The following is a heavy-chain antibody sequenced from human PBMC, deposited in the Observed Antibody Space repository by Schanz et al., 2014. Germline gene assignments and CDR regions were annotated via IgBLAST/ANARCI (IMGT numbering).Heavy chain of an antibody. CDR2: IKKDGSEN. J-gene: IGHJ4*02. V-gene: IGHV3-7*01. CDR3: VRYSPGDWDTGGGPPPSHYDN. CDR1: GFSFSDYW. Sequence: EVQEGEEEGGLVQPGGSLRLSCEGSGFSFSDYWMGWVRQAPGKGLEWVANIKKDGSENYYADSVKGRFIISRDNAKSSQYLQMNILREEETAIYYCVRYSPGDWDTGGGPPPSHYDNWGQGTLVTVSS. D-gene: IGHD2-21*01.